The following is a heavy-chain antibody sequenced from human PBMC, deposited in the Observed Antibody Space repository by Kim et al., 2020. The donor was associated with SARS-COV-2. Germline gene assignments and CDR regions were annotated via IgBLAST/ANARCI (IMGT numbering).Heavy chain of an antibody. Sequence: STYHADSVKGRLTLSRDNSQNTLYRQVNSLRAEDTAVYYCAKSYEYFQHWGQGTLVTVSS. J-gene: IGHJ1*01. CDR2: ST. CDR3: AKSYEYFQH. D-gene: IGHD1-26*01. V-gene: IGHV3-23*01.